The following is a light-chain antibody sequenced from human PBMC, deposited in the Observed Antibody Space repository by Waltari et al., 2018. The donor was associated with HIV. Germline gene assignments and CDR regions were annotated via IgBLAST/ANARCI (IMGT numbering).Light chain of an antibody. CDR1: QDISNY. CDR2: DAS. J-gene: IGKJ2*01. V-gene: IGKV1-33*01. CDR3: QQYENPAYT. Sequence: QMTQSPSSLSAYVGDRVTFTCQASQDISNYLNWYQQTPVKAPKLLIYDASYTETGVPSRISGSGSGTDYIFTISRLQPEDIASYYCQQYENPAYTVGHLTKVEI.